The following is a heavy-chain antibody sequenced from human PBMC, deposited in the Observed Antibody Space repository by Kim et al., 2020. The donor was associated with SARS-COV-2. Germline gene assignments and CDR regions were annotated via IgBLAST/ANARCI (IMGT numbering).Heavy chain of an antibody. J-gene: IGHJ6*02. CDR2: IWYDGSNK. D-gene: IGHD6-6*01. Sequence: GGSLRLSCAASGFTFSSYGMHWVRQAPGKGLEWVAVIWYDGSNKYYADSVKGRFTISRDNSKNTLYLQMNSLRAEDTAVYYCAKDSSTGYYYYYGMDVWGQGTTVTVSS. CDR1: GFTFSSYG. V-gene: IGHV3-33*06. CDR3: AKDSSTGYYYYYGMDV.